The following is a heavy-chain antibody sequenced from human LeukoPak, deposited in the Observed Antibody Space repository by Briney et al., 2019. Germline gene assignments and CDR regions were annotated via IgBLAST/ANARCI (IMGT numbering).Heavy chain of an antibody. V-gene: IGHV3-53*01. CDR3: ARDPVQWPRKGAFDI. CDR2: ISSADTT. J-gene: IGHJ3*02. CDR1: AFTFSSYW. Sequence: PGGSLRLSCATSAFTFSSYWMSWVRQAPGKGLEWVSVISSADTTYYADSVKGRFTISRDNSKNTVYLQMNSLRAEDTAMYYCARDPVQWPRKGAFDIWGQGTMVTVSS. D-gene: IGHD6-19*01.